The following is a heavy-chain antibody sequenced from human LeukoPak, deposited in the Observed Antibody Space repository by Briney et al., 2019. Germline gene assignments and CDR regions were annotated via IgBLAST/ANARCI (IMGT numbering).Heavy chain of an antibody. CDR2: FYPGGST. D-gene: IGHD1-7*01. J-gene: IGHJ4*02. CDR1: GYAISSGYY. CDR3: ARGTTRLCPDY. Sequence: SETLSLTCALSGYAISSGYYWGWIRQPPGKGLEWIGSFYPGGSTYYNPSLKSRVTMSVDTSKNQFSLNLSSVTAADTAVYYCARGTTRLCPDYWGQGTLVIVSS. V-gene: IGHV4-38-2*01.